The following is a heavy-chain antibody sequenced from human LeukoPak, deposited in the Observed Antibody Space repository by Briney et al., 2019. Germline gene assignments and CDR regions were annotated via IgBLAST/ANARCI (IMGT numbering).Heavy chain of an antibody. V-gene: IGHV3-43*01. CDR3: AKDYYDSSGFDAFDI. CDR1: GFTFDDYT. Sequence: GXLRLSCAASGFTFDDYTMHWVRQAPGKGLEWVSLISWDGGSTYYADSVKGRFTISRDNSKNTLYLQMNSLRAEDTAVYYCAKDYYDSSGFDAFDIWGQGTMVTVSS. D-gene: IGHD3-22*01. J-gene: IGHJ3*02. CDR2: ISWDGGST.